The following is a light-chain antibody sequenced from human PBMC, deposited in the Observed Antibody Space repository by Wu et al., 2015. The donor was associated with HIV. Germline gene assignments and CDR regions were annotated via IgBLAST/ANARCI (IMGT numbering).Light chain of an antibody. J-gene: IGKJ1*01. CDR3: QQYREWPRT. CDR2: SAS. Sequence: EIVMTQSPVTLSVSLGERATLSCRAGQSISRKLAWYQQRPGQAPRLVIHSASTRAAQIPARFSGSGSETDFTLTISSLQSEDLGIYYCQQYREWPRTFGQGT. V-gene: IGKV3-15*01. CDR1: QSISRK.